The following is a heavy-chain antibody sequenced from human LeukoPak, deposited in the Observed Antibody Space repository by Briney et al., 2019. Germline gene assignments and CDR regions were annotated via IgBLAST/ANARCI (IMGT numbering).Heavy chain of an antibody. CDR2: IYHSGST. Sequence: PSETLSLTCAVSGGSISSSNWWSWVRQPPGKGLEWIGEIYHSGSTNYNPSLKSRVTISVDKSKNQFSLKLSSVTAADTAVYYCARVKEYYYDSSAYYYLGYFDYWGQGTLVTVSS. CDR1: GGSISSSNW. D-gene: IGHD3-22*01. J-gene: IGHJ4*02. CDR3: ARVKEYYYDSSAYYYLGYFDY. V-gene: IGHV4-4*02.